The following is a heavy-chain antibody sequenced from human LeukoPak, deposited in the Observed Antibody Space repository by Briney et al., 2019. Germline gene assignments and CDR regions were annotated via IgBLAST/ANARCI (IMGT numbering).Heavy chain of an antibody. CDR2: MYSRGST. CDR3: ARHYLYGDPPAFDI. Sequence: PSETLSLTCTVSGGYISSYSWSWIRQPPGKGLEWIGYMYSRGSTNDNPSLKSRVTISRDTYKNQLSLRVTSVTAADTAMYYCARHYLYGDPPAFDIWGQGTMVTVSS. V-gene: IGHV4-59*08. CDR1: GGYISSYS. D-gene: IGHD4-17*01. J-gene: IGHJ3*02.